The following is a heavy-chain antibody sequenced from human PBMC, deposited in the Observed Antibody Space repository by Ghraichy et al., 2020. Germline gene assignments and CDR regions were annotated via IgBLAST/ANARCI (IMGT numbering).Heavy chain of an antibody. V-gene: IGHV2-70*01. Sequence: SGPTLVKPTQTLTLTCTFSGFSLSTSGMCVSWIRQPPGKALEWLALIDWDDDKYYSTSLKTRLTIPKDTSKNQVVLTMTNMDPVDTATYYCARIYSNYNYYYGMDVWGQGTTVTVSS. CDR1: GFSLSTSGMC. CDR3: ARIYSNYNYYYGMDV. CDR2: IDWDDDK. J-gene: IGHJ6*02. D-gene: IGHD4-11*01.